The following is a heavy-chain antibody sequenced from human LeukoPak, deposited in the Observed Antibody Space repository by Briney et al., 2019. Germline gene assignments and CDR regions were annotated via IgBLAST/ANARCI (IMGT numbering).Heavy chain of an antibody. CDR2: IKQDGSEK. V-gene: IGHV3-7*04. D-gene: IGHD2-2*01. CDR3: ARGVKPGASSFAY. CDR1: GFTFSSYD. J-gene: IGHJ4*02. Sequence: GRSLRLSCAASGFTFSSYDMHWVCQAPGKGLDWVANIKQDGSEKYYVDSVKGRFTISRDNAKNSVYLQMNSLRAEDTAVYYCARGVKPGASSFAYWGQGILVTVSS.